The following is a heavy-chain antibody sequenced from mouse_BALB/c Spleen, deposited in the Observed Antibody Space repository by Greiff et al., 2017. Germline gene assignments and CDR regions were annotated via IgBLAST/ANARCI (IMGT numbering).Heavy chain of an antibody. D-gene: IGHD2-10*01. CDR2: ISTYSGNT. J-gene: IGHJ2*01. CDR1: GYTFTDYA. CDR3: NAWWISYYGNPGTY. Sequence: VQLQQSGPELVRPGVSVKISCKGSGYTFTDYAMHWVKQSHAKSLEWIGVISTYSGNTNYNQKFKGKATMTVDKSSSTAYLQLSSLTSEDTAVYYCNAWWISYYGNPGTYWGQGTTLTVSS. V-gene: IGHV1-67*01.